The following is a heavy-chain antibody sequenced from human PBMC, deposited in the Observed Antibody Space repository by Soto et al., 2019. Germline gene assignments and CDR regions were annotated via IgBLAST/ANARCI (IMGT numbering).Heavy chain of an antibody. CDR3: ARGEGVRGYSNNWFDP. J-gene: IGHJ5*02. Sequence: GESLKISCKGSGYSFTSYWIGWVRQMPGKGLEWMGIIYPGDSDTRYSPSFQGQVTISADKSISTAYLQWSSLKASDTAMYYCARGEGVRGYSNNWFDPWGQGTLVTVSS. D-gene: IGHD3-22*01. CDR1: GYSFTSYW. CDR2: IYPGDSDT. V-gene: IGHV5-51*01.